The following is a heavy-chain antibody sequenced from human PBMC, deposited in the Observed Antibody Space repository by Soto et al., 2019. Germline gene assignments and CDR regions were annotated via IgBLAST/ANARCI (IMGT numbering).Heavy chain of an antibody. D-gene: IGHD6-19*01. CDR2: INSDGSST. CDR3: ARVNSGWYLHFDY. J-gene: IGHJ4*02. CDR1: GFTFSSYW. V-gene: IGHV3-74*01. Sequence: PGGSLRLSCAASGFTFSSYWMHWVRQAPGKGLVWVSRINSDGSSTSYADSVKGRFTISRDNAKNTLYLQMNSLRAEDTAVYYCARVNSGWYLHFDYWGQGTLVTVSS.